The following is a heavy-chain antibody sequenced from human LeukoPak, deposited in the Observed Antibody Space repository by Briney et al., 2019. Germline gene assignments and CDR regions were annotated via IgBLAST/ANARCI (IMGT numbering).Heavy chain of an antibody. V-gene: IGHV3-21*04. D-gene: IGHD3-10*01. CDR3: ATRDLWFIDY. J-gene: IGHJ4*02. Sequence: GGSLRLSCAASGFTFSSYSMTWVRQAPGKGLEWVSSISTSSAYIYYADSVKGRFTISRDNAENSLYLHMNSLRAEDTAVYYCATRDLWFIDYWGQGTLVTVSS. CDR2: ISTSSAYI. CDR1: GFTFSSYS.